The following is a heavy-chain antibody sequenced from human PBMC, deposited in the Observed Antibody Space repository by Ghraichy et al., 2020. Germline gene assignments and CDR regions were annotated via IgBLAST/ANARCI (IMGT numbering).Heavy chain of an antibody. V-gene: IGHV4-34*01. J-gene: IGHJ6*02. D-gene: IGHD5-18*01. CDR1: GGSFSGYY. CDR3: ARGDTPYYYYYYYGMDV. Sequence: SQTLSLTCAVYGGSFSGYYWSWIRQPPGKGLEWIGEINHSGSTNYNPSLKSRVTISVDTSKNQFSLKLSSVTAADTAVYYCARGDTPYYYYYYYGMDVWGQGTTVTVS. CDR2: INHSGST.